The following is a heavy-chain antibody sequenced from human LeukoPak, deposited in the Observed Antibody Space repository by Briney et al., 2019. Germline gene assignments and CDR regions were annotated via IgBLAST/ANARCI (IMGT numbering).Heavy chain of an antibody. CDR2: IYSGGST. V-gene: IGHV3-66*01. CDR3: ARDLPPAYYYDSSGSPFDY. J-gene: IGHJ4*02. CDR1: GFTSSSTY. D-gene: IGHD3-22*01. Sequence: PGGYLRLSCAASGFTSSSTYMTWVRQAPGKGLEWVSVIYSGGSTYYADSVKGRFTISRDGSQNTLYLQMNSLRAEDTAVYYCARDLPPAYYYDSSGSPFDYWGQGTLVTVSS.